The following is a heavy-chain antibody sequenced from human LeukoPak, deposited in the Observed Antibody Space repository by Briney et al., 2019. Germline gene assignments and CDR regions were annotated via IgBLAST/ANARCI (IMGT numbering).Heavy chain of an antibody. CDR1: GFTFNNYW. V-gene: IGHV3-7*01. J-gene: IGHJ3*02. CDR2: INQDASVK. CDR3: AREGSYLDAFDM. D-gene: IGHD1-26*01. Sequence: GGSLRLSCAASGFTFNNYWMSWVRQAPGKGLEWVATINQDASVKDFVDSVKGRFTISRDNAKNSLYLQMNSLRPGDTALYYCAREGSYLDAFDMWGRGMMVTVSS.